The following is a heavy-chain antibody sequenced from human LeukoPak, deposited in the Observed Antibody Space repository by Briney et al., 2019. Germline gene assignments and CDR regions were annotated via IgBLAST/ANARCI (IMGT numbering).Heavy chain of an antibody. J-gene: IGHJ4*02. CDR3: ARGIVGATFYFDY. CDR2: IYPSGST. Sequence: SETLSLTCTVSGGSISSYYWNWIRQPAGKGLEWIGRIYPSGSTIYNPSLKSRVTMSEDTSKNQFSLKLCSVTAADTAVYYCARGIVGATFYFDYWGQGTLVTVSS. V-gene: IGHV4-4*07. D-gene: IGHD1-26*01. CDR1: GGSISSYY.